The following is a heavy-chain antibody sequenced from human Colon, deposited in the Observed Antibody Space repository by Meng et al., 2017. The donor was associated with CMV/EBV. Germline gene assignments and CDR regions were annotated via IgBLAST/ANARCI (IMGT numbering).Heavy chain of an antibody. CDR1: GFTFTNNW. V-gene: IGHV3-7*01. Sequence: GESLKISCAASGFTFTNNWMTWVRQAPGKGLQWVANIKEDGSEKYYLDSVNGRFTISRDNAKDSLYLQMNSLRVDDTGVYYCARFLGNGWYDPWGQGTQVTAPQ. J-gene: IGHJ5*02. D-gene: IGHD3-3*01. CDR2: IKEDGSEK. CDR3: ARFLGNGWYDP.